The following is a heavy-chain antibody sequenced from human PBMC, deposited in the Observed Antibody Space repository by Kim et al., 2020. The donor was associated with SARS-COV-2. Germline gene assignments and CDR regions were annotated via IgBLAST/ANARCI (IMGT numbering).Heavy chain of an antibody. CDR1: GFTFSSYG. CDR3: SRSPPLPEYVGMDV. D-gene: IGHD3-16*01. Sequence: GGSLRLSCAASGFTFSSYGMHWVRQAPGKGLEWVAVIWYDGSNKYYADSVKGRFTISRDNSKNTLYLQMNSLIAEDTAVDYGSRSPPLPEYVGMDVWGQG. J-gene: IGHJ6*02. CDR2: IWYDGSNK. V-gene: IGHV3-33*01.